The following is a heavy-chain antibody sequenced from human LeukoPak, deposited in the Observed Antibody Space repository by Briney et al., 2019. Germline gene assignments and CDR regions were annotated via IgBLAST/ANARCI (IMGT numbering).Heavy chain of an antibody. V-gene: IGHV1-2*06. CDR2: INPNSGGT. J-gene: IGHJ5*02. D-gene: IGHD2-2*01. Sequence: ASVTVSCTASGGTFSSYAISWVRQAPGQGLEWMGRINPNSGGTNYAQKFQGRVTMTRDTSISTAYMELSRLRSDDTAVYYCARDIVVVPAANWFDPWGQGTLVTVSS. CDR3: ARDIVVVPAANWFDP. CDR1: GGTFSSYA.